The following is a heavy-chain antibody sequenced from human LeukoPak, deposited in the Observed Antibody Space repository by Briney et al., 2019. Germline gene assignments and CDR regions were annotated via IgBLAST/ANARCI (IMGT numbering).Heavy chain of an antibody. CDR2: ISAYNGNT. J-gene: IGHJ6*03. D-gene: IGHD5-12*01. CDR1: GYTFTSYY. CDR3: ARGSGYGNYMDV. V-gene: IGHV1-18*04. Sequence: ASVKVSCKASGYTFTSYYMHWVRQAPGQGLEWMGWISAYNGNTNYAQKLQGRVTMTTDTSTSTAYMELRSLRSEDTAVYYCARGSGYGNYMDVWGKGTTVTISS.